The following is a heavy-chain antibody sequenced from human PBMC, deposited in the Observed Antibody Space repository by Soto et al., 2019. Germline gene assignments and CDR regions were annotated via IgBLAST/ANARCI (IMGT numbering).Heavy chain of an antibody. Sequence: QVQLQESGPGLVKPSQTLSLTCTVSGGSISSGGYYWNWIRQHPGKGLEWIGYIYYSGSTYYNPSPXSXLTISVATSKNQFSLKPSSVTAADPAVYYCARSIDSWGQGTLVTVSS. CDR1: GGSISSGGYY. CDR2: IYYSGST. CDR3: ARSIDS. J-gene: IGHJ5*01. V-gene: IGHV4-31*03.